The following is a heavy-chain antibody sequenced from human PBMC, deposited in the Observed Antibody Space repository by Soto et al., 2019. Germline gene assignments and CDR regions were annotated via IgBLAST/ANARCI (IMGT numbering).Heavy chain of an antibody. CDR1: GYSFAGYW. CDR3: ARQIYDSDTGPNFQYYFDS. J-gene: IGHJ4*02. Sequence: GESLKISCKGSGYSFAGYWITWVRQKPGKGLEWMGRVDPSDSQTYYSPSFRGHVTISVTKSITTVFLQWSSLRASDTAMYYCARQIYDSDTGPNFQYYFDSWGQGTPVTVSS. V-gene: IGHV5-10-1*01. D-gene: IGHD3-22*01. CDR2: VDPSDSQT.